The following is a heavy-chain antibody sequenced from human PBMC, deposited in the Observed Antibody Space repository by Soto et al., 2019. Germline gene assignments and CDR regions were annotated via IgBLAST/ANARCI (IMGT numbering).Heavy chain of an antibody. CDR1: Y. Sequence: YIHWVLHAPGQGLEWIGTIYPGGVNIGYAQKFKGRVTMTKDTSTSTVYMELNSLTSEDTAVYYCARDQSWHDLVPGFDPWVHRTLVP. J-gene: IGHJ5*02. V-gene: IGHV1-46*03. D-gene: IGHD1-1*01. CDR3: ARDQSWHDLVPGFDP. CDR2: IYPGGVNI.